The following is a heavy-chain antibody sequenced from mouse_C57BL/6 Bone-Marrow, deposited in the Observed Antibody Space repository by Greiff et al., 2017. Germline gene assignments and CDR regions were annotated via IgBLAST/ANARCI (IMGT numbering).Heavy chain of an antibody. CDR3: ARHGYDGDGYFDV. CDR1: GFTFSDYG. CDR2: ISNLAYSI. V-gene: IGHV5-15*01. Sequence: EVKVVESGGGLVQPGGSLKLSCAASGFTFSDYGMAWVRQAPRKGPEWVAFISNLAYSIYYADTVTGRFTISRENAKNTLYLAMSSLRSEDTAMYYCARHGYDGDGYFDVWGTGTTVTVSS. J-gene: IGHJ1*03. D-gene: IGHD2-2*01.